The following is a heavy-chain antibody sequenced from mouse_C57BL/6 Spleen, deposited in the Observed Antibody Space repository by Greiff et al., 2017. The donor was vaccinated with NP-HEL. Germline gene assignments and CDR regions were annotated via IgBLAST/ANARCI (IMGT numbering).Heavy chain of an antibody. V-gene: IGHV5-4*03. CDR3: ARGGITTVVATDWYFDV. Sequence: EVKLVESGGGLVKPGGSLKLSCAASGFTFSSYAMSWVRPTPEKRLEWVATISDGGSYTYYPDNVKGRFTISRDNAKNNLYLQMSHLKSEDTAMYYCARGGITTVVATDWYFDVWGTGTTVTVSS. J-gene: IGHJ1*03. D-gene: IGHD1-1*01. CDR1: GFTFSSYA. CDR2: ISDGGSYT.